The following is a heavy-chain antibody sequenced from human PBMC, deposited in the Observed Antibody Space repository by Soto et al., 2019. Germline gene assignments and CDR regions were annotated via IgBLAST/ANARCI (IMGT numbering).Heavy chain of an antibody. D-gene: IGHD1-26*01. CDR1: GGSISSGGYY. V-gene: IGHV4-31*03. CDR3: ARGSGSYYDRFDY. Sequence: PSETLSLTCTVSGGSISSGGYYWSWIRQHPGKGLEWIGYIYYSGSTYYNPSLKSRVTISVDTSKNQFSLKLSSVTAVDTAVYYCARGSGSYYDRFDYWGQGTLVTVSS. CDR2: IYYSGST. J-gene: IGHJ4*02.